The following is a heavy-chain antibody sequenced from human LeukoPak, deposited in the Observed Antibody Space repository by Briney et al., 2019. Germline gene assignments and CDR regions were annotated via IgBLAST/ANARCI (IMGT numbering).Heavy chain of an antibody. CDR2: ISGGGVGT. J-gene: IGHJ4*02. CDR1: GFTVSNYA. D-gene: IGHD3-3*01. V-gene: IGHV3-23*01. Sequence: PWGALQLSCAVSGFTVSNYAMSWVRPAPGKGLEWVSAISGGGVGTYYADSVKGRFTISRDNSKNTLHLQMNSLRAEDTALYYCASRVLTIYYWGQGTLVTVSS. CDR3: ASRVLTIYY.